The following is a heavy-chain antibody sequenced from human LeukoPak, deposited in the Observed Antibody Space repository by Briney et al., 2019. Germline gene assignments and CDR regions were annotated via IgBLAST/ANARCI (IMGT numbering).Heavy chain of an antibody. V-gene: IGHV4-59*01. CDR2: MYSGGTT. Sequence: PSETLSLTRTVSDGSINGYYWSWIRQPPGKGLDWIGYMYSGGTTNYSPSLKSRVTISEDMSKNQFSLKLTSVTAADTAVYYCARHSGHSSTNDAFDIWGQGTMVIVSS. J-gene: IGHJ3*02. CDR1: DGSINGYY. CDR3: ARHSGHSSTNDAFDI. D-gene: IGHD6-13*01.